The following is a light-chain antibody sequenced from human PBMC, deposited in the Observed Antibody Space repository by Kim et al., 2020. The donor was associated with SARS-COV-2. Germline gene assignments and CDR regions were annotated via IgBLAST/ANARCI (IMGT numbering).Light chain of an antibody. V-gene: IGKV3-20*01. CDR2: GAS. J-gene: IGKJ2*01. CDR1: QSVSSSY. Sequence: SPGERATLACRASQSVSSSYLTWYQQKPGQAPRLLNYGASSRATGIPDRFSGSGSGTDFTLTISRLEPEDFAVYYCQQYGSSPPYTFGQGTKLEIK. CDR3: QQYGSSPPYT.